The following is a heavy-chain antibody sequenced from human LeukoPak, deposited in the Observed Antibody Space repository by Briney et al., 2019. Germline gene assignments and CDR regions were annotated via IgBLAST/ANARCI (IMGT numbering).Heavy chain of an antibody. CDR3: AKDHAVAATYYFDY. V-gene: IGHV3-7*03. CDR1: GFTFSSYW. Sequence: GGSLRLSCAASGFTFSSYWMSWVRQAPGKGLEWVANIKQDGSEKYYVGSVKGRFTISRDNAKNTLYLQMNSLRAEDTAVYYCAKDHAVAATYYFDYWGQGTLVTVSS. J-gene: IGHJ4*02. CDR2: IKQDGSEK. D-gene: IGHD2-15*01.